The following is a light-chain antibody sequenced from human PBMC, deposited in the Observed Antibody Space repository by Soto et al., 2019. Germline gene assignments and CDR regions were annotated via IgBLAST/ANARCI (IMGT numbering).Light chain of an antibody. J-gene: IGKJ4*01. CDR3: QQYQSWPLT. CDR2: ESS. Sequence: EIVMTQSPATLSLSPGERATLSCRASQSVYSNLAWYQQKPGQTPRLLIYESSTRATGIPARFSGGGSGTEFTLTISSLQSEDFADYFCQQYQSWPLTFGGGTEVEIK. V-gene: IGKV3-15*01. CDR1: QSVYSN.